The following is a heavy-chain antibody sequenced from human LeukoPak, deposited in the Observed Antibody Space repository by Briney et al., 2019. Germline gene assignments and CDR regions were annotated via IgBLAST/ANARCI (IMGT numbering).Heavy chain of an antibody. V-gene: IGHV3-7*01. CDR1: GFTFSSYW. D-gene: IGHD6-19*01. CDR2: IKQDGSEK. J-gene: IGHJ6*02. CDR3: ARGFRPGSGWYGSSYYYGMDV. Sequence: GGSLRLSCAASGFTFSSYWMSWVRQAPGKGLEWVANIKQDGSEKYYVDSVKGRFTISRDNAKNSLYLQMNSPRAEDTAVYYCARGFRPGSGWYGSSYYYGMDVWGQGTTVTVSS.